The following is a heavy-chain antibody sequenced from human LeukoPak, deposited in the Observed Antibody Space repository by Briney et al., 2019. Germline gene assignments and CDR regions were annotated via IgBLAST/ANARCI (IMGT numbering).Heavy chain of an antibody. CDR2: IFFSGST. CDR3: ARGPHYALGIYFDY. V-gene: IGHV4-59*01. Sequence: SETLSLTCTVSGASISSDYWNWIRQPPGKGLEWIGYIFFSGSTDYNPSLKSRVTISVDTSKNQFSLKLSSVTAADTAVYYCARGPHYALGIYFDYWGQGTLVTVSS. J-gene: IGHJ4*02. D-gene: IGHD7-27*01. CDR1: GASISSDY.